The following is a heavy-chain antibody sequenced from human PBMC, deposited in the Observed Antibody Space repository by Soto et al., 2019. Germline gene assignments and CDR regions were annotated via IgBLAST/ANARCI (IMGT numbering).Heavy chain of an antibody. D-gene: IGHD6-13*01. V-gene: IGHV3-30-3*01. J-gene: IGHJ4*02. CDR1: GFTFTNYA. CDR3: ARDHFASSWSYFDY. Sequence: QVPLVESGGGVVQPGRSLRLSCAVSGFTFTNYAMHWVRQAPGKGLEWVAVISDDGSNKKYADSVKGRFTISRDNSKNTMYMQMNSLRAEDTALYYCARDHFASSWSYFDYWGQGTLVTVSS. CDR2: ISDDGSNK.